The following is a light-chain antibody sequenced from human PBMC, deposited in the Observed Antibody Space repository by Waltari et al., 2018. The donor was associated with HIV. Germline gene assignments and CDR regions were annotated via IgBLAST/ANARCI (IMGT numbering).Light chain of an antibody. Sequence: SYELTQPPSVSVSPGQTATITCSGDALPKQFAYWYQQKPGQAPLLVIYKDSGRPSGIPDRFSGSNSGTTVTLIISGVQAEDEADYYCESADSTGNYLAFGGGTKLTVL. CDR1: ALPKQF. J-gene: IGLJ2*01. CDR2: KDS. CDR3: ESADSTGNYLA. V-gene: IGLV3-25*03.